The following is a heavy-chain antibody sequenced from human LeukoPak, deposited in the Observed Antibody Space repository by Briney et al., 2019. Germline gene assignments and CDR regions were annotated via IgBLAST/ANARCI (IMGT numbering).Heavy chain of an antibody. V-gene: IGHV3-13*01. CDR2: IGTAGDT. CDR3: ARGVSSGWPTAFDY. CDR1: GFTFSSYD. J-gene: IGHJ4*02. Sequence: GGSLRLSCAASGFTFSSYDMHWVRQATGKGLECVSAIGTAGDTYYPGSVKGRFTISRENAKNSLYLQMNSMRAGDTAVYYCARGVSSGWPTAFDYWGQGTLVTVSS. D-gene: IGHD6-19*01.